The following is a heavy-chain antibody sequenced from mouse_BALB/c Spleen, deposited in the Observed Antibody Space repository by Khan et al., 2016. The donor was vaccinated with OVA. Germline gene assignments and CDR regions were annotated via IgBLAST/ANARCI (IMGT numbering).Heavy chain of an antibody. J-gene: IGHJ1*01. D-gene: IGHD2-14*01. CDR3: ARGAYYRYDGYFDV. Sequence: EVQLQQSGPELVKPGASVKISCKTSGYTFTEYTMHWVKQSHGKSLEWIGGIIPNNGGTNYNQKFMVKATLTLDKSSSTAYKELRSLTSEDSAVYYCARGAYYRYDGYFDVWGAGTTVTVSS. V-gene: IGHV1-18*01. CDR1: GYTFTEYT. CDR2: IIPNNGGT.